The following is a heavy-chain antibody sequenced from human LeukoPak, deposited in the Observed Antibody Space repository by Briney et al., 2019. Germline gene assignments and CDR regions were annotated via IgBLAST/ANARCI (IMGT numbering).Heavy chain of an antibody. Sequence: PSETLSLTCTLSGGSLSSYYWSWIRQPAGKELEWIGYIYYSGSTNYNPSLKSRVTISVDTSKNQFSLKLSSVTAADTAVYYCAGRNDYGDYDVGYWGQGTLVTVSS. CDR2: IYYSGST. CDR1: GGSLSSYY. D-gene: IGHD4-17*01. J-gene: IGHJ4*02. V-gene: IGHV4-59*01. CDR3: AGRNDYGDYDVGY.